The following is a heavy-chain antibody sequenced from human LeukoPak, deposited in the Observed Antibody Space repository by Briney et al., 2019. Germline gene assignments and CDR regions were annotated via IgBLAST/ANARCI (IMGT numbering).Heavy chain of an antibody. D-gene: IGHD6-19*01. CDR1: GYTFTGYY. V-gene: IGHV1-2*02. Sequence: GASVKVSCKASGYTFTGYYMHWVRQTPGQGLEWVGWINPNGGGTNYALKFQGRVTLTRDTSITTAYLEVTRLESDDTAIYFCARENNSGWYRKAAFDYWGQGALVTVTS. CDR2: INPNGGGT. CDR3: ARENNSGWYRKAAFDY. J-gene: IGHJ4*02.